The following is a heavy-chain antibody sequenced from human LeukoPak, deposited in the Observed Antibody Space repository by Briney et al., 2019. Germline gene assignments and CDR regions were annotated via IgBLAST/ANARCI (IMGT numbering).Heavy chain of an antibody. Sequence: SVKVSCKASGGTFSSYAISWVRQAPRQGLEWMGGIIPIFGTANYAQKFQGRVTITADESTSTAYMELSSLRSEDTAVYYCARRTYYYDSSGYLWGQGTLVTVSS. D-gene: IGHD3-22*01. CDR2: IIPIFGTA. CDR1: GGTFSSYA. J-gene: IGHJ4*02. CDR3: ARRTYYYDSSGYL. V-gene: IGHV1-69*13.